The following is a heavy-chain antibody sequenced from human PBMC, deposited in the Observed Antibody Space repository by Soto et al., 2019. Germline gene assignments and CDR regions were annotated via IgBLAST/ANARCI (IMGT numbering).Heavy chain of an antibody. Sequence: SETLSLNGTVSGGSSSTYYWSWIRQPPGKGLEWIGYIYYSGSTNYNPSLKSRVTISEDASKNQFSLKLSSVTAADTAVYYCARGKFPFTFDYWGQGTLVTVSS. CDR1: GGSSSTYY. D-gene: IGHD3-10*01. CDR2: IYYSGST. J-gene: IGHJ4*02. CDR3: ARGKFPFTFDY. V-gene: IGHV4-59*01.